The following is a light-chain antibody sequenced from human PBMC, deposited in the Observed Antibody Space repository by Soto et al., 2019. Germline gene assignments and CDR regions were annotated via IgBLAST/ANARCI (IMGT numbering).Light chain of an antibody. V-gene: IGKV1-5*01. Sequence: IQMTQSPSPVSASVGDSVTISCRARQPVNTFLAWYQQKPGGAPKVVIFDASNLGSGVPSRFSGSGFGTEFTLSITSLQPDDFATYYCQQYKNYSYSFGQGTKLEIK. CDR3: QQYKNYSYS. CDR2: DAS. CDR1: QPVNTF. J-gene: IGKJ2*03.